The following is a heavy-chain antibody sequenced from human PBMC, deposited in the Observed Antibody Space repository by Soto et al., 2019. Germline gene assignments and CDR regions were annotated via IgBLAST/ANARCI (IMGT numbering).Heavy chain of an antibody. CDR3: ARDELTIQLWSYYYYDGMDV. J-gene: IGHJ6*02. Sequence: EVQLVESGGGLVKPGGSLRLSCAASGVTFSSYSMNWVRQAPGKGLEWVSSISSSSSYIYYADSVKGRFTISRDNVKNSLYLQMSSLRAEDTTVYYCARDELTIQLWSYYYYDGMDVWGQGTTVTVS. D-gene: IGHD5-18*01. CDR2: ISSSSSYI. CDR1: GVTFSSYS. V-gene: IGHV3-21*01.